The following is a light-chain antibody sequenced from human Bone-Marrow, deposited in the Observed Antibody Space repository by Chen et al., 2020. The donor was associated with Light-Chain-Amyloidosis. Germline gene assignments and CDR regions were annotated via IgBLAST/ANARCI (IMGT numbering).Light chain of an antibody. CDR3: GAWDSSLGIWV. CDR2: DNS. CDR1: SSNVGNNY. J-gene: IGLJ3*02. V-gene: IGLV1-51*01. Sequence: QSALTQPPSVSAAPGQKVTISCSGSSSNVGNNYVSWYRQLPGTAPKLLIYDNSKRPSGIPDRFSGSKSGTSANLGITRLQTGDEADYYCGAWDSSLGIWVFGGGTKLTVL.